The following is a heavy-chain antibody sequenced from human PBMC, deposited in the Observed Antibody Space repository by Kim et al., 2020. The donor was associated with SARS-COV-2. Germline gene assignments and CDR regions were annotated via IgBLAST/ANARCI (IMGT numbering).Heavy chain of an antibody. Sequence: GGSLRLSCAASGFTFDDYAMHWVRQAPGKGLEWVSLISGDGGSTYYADSVKGRFTISRDNSKNSLYLQMNSLRTEDTALYYCAKVGLLWFGETLGDYGMDVWGQGTTVTVSS. J-gene: IGHJ6*02. CDR3: AKVGLLWFGETLGDYGMDV. CDR1: GFTFDDYA. D-gene: IGHD3-10*01. V-gene: IGHV3-43*02. CDR2: ISGDGGST.